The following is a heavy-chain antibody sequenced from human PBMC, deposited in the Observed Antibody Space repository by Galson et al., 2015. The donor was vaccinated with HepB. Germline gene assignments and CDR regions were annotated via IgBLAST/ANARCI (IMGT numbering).Heavy chain of an antibody. Sequence: SLRLSCAASGFKFSGYGIHWVRQAPGKGLEWVSVIWYHGRDQYYADSVTGRFTVSRDQSKNTVYLQMNSLRAEDTGLYFCARDGDTSGHYGIFDYWGQGALVTVSS. CDR2: IWYHGRDQ. V-gene: IGHV3-33*01. CDR1: GFKFSGYG. J-gene: IGHJ4*02. CDR3: ARDGDTSGHYGIFDY. D-gene: IGHD3-22*01.